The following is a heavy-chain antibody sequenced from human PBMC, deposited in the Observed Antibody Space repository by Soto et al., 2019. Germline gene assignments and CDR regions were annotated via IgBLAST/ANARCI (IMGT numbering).Heavy chain of an antibody. CDR3: ARTSPSDYGGNSGFDY. CDR2: IYWDDDT. CDR1: GFSLRDSTVS. J-gene: IGHJ4*02. Sequence: SGPAGDPTPTLTLTCTFSGFSLRDSTVSVGWVRQPPGRALEWLALIYWDDDTRFTPSLQNRLTVTKDTSKNQFSLKLSSVTAADTAVYYCARTSPSDYGGNSGFDYWGQGTLVTVSS. D-gene: IGHD4-17*01. V-gene: IGHV2-5*02.